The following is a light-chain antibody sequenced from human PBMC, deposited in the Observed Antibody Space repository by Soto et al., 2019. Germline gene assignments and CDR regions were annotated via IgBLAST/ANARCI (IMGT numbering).Light chain of an antibody. CDR1: QSVGNF. CDR3: QQRSAWPLT. V-gene: IGKV3-11*01. Sequence: EIVLTQSPATLSLSPGERATLSCRASQSVGNFIAWYQQKPGQAPRLLIYDTFNRFTGIPARVSGSGSGTDFTLTINSLEPEDSAVYYCQQRSAWPLTFGGGTRVEIK. CDR2: DTF. J-gene: IGKJ4*01.